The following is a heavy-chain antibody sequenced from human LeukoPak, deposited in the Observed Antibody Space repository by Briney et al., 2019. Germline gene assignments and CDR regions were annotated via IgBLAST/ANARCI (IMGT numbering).Heavy chain of an antibody. CDR2: INPNSGGT. CDR1: GGTFSSYA. D-gene: IGHD3-22*01. CDR3: ARGIYDSSDFEYFQD. V-gene: IGHV1-2*02. Sequence: VSVKASCRASGGTFSSYAISWVRQAPGQGLEWMGWINPNSGGTNYAQKFQGRVTMTRDTSISTAYMELSRLRSDDTAVYYCARGIYDSSDFEYFQDWGQGTLVTVSS. J-gene: IGHJ1*01.